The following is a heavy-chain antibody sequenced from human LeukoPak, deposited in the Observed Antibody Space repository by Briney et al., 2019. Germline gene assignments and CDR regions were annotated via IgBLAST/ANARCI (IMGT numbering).Heavy chain of an antibody. D-gene: IGHD3-22*01. J-gene: IGHJ4*02. CDR2: ISWNSGSI. Sequence: GRSLRLSCAASGFTFDDYAMHWVRQAPGKGLEWVSGISWNSGSIGYADSVKGRFTISRDNAKNSLYLQMNSLRAEDTALYYCAKPVDYYDSSGYYDYWGQGTLVTVSS. CDR1: GFTFDDYA. V-gene: IGHV3-9*01. CDR3: AKPVDYYDSSGYYDY.